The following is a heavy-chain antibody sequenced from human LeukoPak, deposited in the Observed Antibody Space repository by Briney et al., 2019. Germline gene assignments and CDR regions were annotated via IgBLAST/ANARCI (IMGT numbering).Heavy chain of an antibody. Sequence: GGSLRLSCAASGFTFSSYEMHWVRQAPGKGLEWVSYISSSGSTIYYADSVKGRFTISRDNAKKSLYLQMNSLRAEDTAVYYCARDPVYYFDSSGYYVYWGQGTLVTVSS. CDR3: ARDPVYYFDSSGYYVY. D-gene: IGHD3-22*01. J-gene: IGHJ4*02. V-gene: IGHV3-48*03. CDR1: GFTFSSYE. CDR2: ISSSGSTI.